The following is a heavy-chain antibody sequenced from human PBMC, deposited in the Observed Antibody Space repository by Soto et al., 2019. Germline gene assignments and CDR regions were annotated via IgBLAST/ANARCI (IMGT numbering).Heavy chain of an antibody. CDR1: GFTFSSYA. Sequence: GGSLRLSCAASGFTFSSYAMGWVRQAPGKGLEWVSAISGSGGSTYYADSVKGRFTISRDNSKNTLYLQMNSLRAEDTAVYYCAKDRTGGSLHPDAFDIWGQGTMVTVSS. CDR2: ISGSGGST. D-gene: IGHD2-15*01. CDR3: AKDRTGGSLHPDAFDI. J-gene: IGHJ3*02. V-gene: IGHV3-23*01.